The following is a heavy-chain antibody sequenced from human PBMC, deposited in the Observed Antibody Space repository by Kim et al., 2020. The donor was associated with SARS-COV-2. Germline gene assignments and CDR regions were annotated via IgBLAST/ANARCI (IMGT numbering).Heavy chain of an antibody. CDR3: ARGFVDTAMVGFVDY. Sequence: ASVKVSCKASGYTFTSYGISWVRQAPGQGLEWMGWISAYNGNTNYAQKLQGRVTMTTDTSTSTAYMELRSLRSDDTAVYYCARGFVDTAMVGFVDYWGQGTLVTVSS. D-gene: IGHD5-18*01. CDR1: GYTFTSYG. CDR2: ISAYNGNT. V-gene: IGHV1-18*01. J-gene: IGHJ4*02.